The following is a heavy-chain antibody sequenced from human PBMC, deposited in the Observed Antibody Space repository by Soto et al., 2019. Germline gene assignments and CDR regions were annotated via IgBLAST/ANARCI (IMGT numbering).Heavy chain of an antibody. CDR3: AHRPSGWYLFDY. CDR2: IYWNDDK. D-gene: IGHD6-19*01. V-gene: IGHV2-5*01. Sequence: QITLKESGPTLVRPTQTLTLTCTFSGFSLSTSGLGVGWIRQPPGKALEWLALIYWNDDKRYSPSLKARLTINKDTSKNQVVLTMTTMDPVDTATYYCAHRPSGWYLFDYWGQGTLVTVSS. J-gene: IGHJ4*02. CDR1: GFSLSTSGLG.